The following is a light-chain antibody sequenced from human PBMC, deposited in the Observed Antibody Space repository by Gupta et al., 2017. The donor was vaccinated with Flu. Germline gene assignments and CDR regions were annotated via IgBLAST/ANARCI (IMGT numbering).Light chain of an antibody. CDR1: NSDVGGYIY. CDR2: DVS. Sequence: ITISCTGTNSDVGGYIYVSWYQQHPGKAPKLLIYDVSNRPSGVPKRFSGSKSGNTASLAITGLRAEEEANYYCNSYKGRSPCLIFGGGTKLTVI. J-gene: IGLJ2*01. CDR3: NSYKGRSPCLI. V-gene: IGLV2-14*03.